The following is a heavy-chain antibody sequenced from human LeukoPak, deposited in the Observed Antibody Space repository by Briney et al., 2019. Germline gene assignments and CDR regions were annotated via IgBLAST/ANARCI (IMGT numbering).Heavy chain of an antibody. D-gene: IGHD2-15*01. CDR2: MNPNSGNT. J-gene: IGHJ4*02. CDR3: ASRKGGSTYFFD. CDR1: GYTFTSYD. Sequence: ASVKVSCKASGYTFTSYDINWVRQATGQGLEWMGWMNPNSGNTGYAQKFQGRVTMTRDMSTSTVYMELSSLRSEDTAVYYCASRKGGSTYFFDWGQGTPVTVSS. V-gene: IGHV1-8*02.